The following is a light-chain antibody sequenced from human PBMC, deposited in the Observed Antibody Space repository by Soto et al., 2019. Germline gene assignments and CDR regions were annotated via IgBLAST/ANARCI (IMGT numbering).Light chain of an antibody. J-gene: IGKJ1*01. CDR2: DVS. CDR1: RSLSTTS. Sequence: EIVWTQSPGTLSLSPGERAALSCRASRSLSTTSLAWDQQRTGQAPRLLIYDVSSRATGIPERFSGSGSGTHLTLTINRLEPDDFAVYYWQQYGSLPQTFGQGTKVEIK. CDR3: QQYGSLPQT. V-gene: IGKV3-20*01.